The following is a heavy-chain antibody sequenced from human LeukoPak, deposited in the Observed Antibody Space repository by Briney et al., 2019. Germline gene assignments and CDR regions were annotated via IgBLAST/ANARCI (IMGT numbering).Heavy chain of an antibody. J-gene: IGHJ3*02. V-gene: IGHV4-31*03. D-gene: IGHD2-15*01. CDR3: AGAYCSGGSCYSNDAFDI. CDR2: IYYSGST. CDR1: GGSISSGGYY. Sequence: SQTLSLTCTVSGGSISSGGYYWSWIRQHPGKGLEWIGYIYYSGSTYYNPSLKSRVTISVDTSKNQFSLKLSSVTAADTAVYYCAGAYCSGGSCYSNDAFDIWGQGTMVTVSS.